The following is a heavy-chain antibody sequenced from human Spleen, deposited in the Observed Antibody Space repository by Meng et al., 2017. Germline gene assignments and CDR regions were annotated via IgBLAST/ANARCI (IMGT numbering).Heavy chain of an antibody. V-gene: IGHV3-15*01. CDR2: IKSKTDGGTT. CDR3: TLTSTGTPYYDILTGYRDVGAFDI. J-gene: IGHJ3*02. D-gene: IGHD3-9*01. Sequence: GGSLRLSCAASGFTFSNAWMSWVRQAPGKGLEWVGRIKSKTDGGTTDYAAPVKGRFTISRDDSKNTLYLQMNSLKTEDTAVYYCTLTSTGTPYYDILTGYRDVGAFDIWGQGTMVTVSS. CDR1: GFTFSNAW.